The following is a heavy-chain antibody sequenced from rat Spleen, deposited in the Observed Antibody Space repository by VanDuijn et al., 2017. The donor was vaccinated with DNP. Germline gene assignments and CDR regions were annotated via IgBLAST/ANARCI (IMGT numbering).Heavy chain of an antibody. J-gene: IGHJ4*01. Sequence: EVQLVESGGDLVQPGGSLRLSCAASGFTFSYYWMAWVRQVPGKGLEWIASITSGRAITSYPDSVRGRFTISRDNADNTVYLQMNSLRSEDTATYYCAKDRDGGFAMDAWGQGASVTVSS. CDR2: ITSGRAIT. CDR3: AKDRDGGFAMDA. D-gene: IGHD1-11*01. CDR1: GFTFSYYW. V-gene: IGHV5-58*01.